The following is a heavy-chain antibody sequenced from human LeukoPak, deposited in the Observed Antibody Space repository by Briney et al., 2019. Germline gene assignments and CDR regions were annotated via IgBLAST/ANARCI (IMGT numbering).Heavy chain of an antibody. Sequence: GGSLRLSCAASGFLFSAYDFHWVRQAPGKGLEWVAFTSYDGSSKNYAQSVKGRFTISRDNSKNTLYVQMNSLRHEDTAVYYCARVTGHSGYDLKYWGQGALVTVSS. CDR1: GFLFSAYD. CDR3: ARVTGHSGYDLKY. CDR2: TSYDGSSK. V-gene: IGHV3-30*01. D-gene: IGHD5-12*01. J-gene: IGHJ4*02.